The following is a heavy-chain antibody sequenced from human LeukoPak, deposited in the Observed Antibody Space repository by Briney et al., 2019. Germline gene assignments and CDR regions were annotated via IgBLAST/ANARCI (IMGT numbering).Heavy chain of an antibody. CDR2: IYPGDSDT. CDR1: GCGFTSYW. D-gene: IGHD3-10*01. CDR3: ARLKTRGNIAVGELDY. J-gene: IGHJ4*02. Sequence: GEALQISFKGSGCGFTSYWIGWGRQMPGKGREWMGIIYPGDSDTRYSPSFQAQVTISADKSISTAYLQWSSLKASDTAMYYCARLKTRGNIAVGELDYWGQGTLVTVSS. V-gene: IGHV5-51*01.